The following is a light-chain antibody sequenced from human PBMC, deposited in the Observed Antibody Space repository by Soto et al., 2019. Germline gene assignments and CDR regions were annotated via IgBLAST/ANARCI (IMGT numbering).Light chain of an antibody. Sequence: QSALTQPPSASGSPGQSVTISRTGTSSDVGGYNYVSWYQQHPGKAPKLMIYDVSKRPSGVPDRFSGSKSGNTASLTVSGLQAEDEADYYCSSYAGSNNLVFGTGTKVTVL. CDR1: SSDVGGYNY. CDR3: SSYAGSNNLV. V-gene: IGLV2-8*01. J-gene: IGLJ1*01. CDR2: DVS.